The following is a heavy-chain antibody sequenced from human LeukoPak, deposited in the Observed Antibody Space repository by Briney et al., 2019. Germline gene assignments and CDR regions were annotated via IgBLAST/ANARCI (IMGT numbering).Heavy chain of an antibody. V-gene: IGHV4-34*01. CDR3: ARRRGDY. D-gene: IGHD3-10*01. J-gene: IGHJ4*02. CDR2: INHSGST. Sequence: SETLSLTCAVYGGSFSGYYWSWIRQPPGKGLEWIGEINHSGSTNYNPSLKSRVTISVDTSKNQFSLKLSSVTAADTAVYYCARRRGDYWGQGTLVTVSS. CDR1: GGSFSGYY.